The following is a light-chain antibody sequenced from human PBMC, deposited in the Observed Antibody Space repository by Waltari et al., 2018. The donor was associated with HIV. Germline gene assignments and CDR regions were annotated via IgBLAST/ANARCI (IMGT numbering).Light chain of an antibody. Sequence: EIVLTQSPGTLALSPGESATLSCRASPSVSSSYLAWYQQKPGQAPRLLIYGASSRATGIPDRFSGSGSGTDFTITISRLEPEDVAVYGCQQYGSFPLNLGGGTKVEIK. V-gene: IGKV3-20*01. CDR1: PSVSSSY. J-gene: IGKJ4*01. CDR3: QQYGSFPLN. CDR2: GAS.